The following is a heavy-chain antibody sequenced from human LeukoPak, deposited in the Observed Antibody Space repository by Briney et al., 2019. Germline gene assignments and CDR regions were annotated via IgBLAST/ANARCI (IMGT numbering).Heavy chain of an antibody. CDR2: INPNSGGT. J-gene: IGHJ5*02. CDR3: ARGRDSSGINWFDP. V-gene: IGHV1-2*02. CDR1: GYTFTGYF. D-gene: IGHD6-25*01. Sequence: ATVKVSCKASGYTFTGYFMHWVRQAPGQGLEWMGWINPNSGGTNYSLKFQGRVTMTRDTSISTAYMELSSLRSDDTAVYYCARGRDSSGINWFDPWGQGTLVTVSS.